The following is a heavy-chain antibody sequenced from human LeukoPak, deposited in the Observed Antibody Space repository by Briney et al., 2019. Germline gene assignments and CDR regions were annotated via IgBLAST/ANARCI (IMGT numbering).Heavy chain of an antibody. J-gene: IGHJ4*02. D-gene: IGHD3-10*01. CDR3: ARDLYYGSGSSGLFDY. Sequence: ASVKVSCKASGYTFTSYGISWVQQAPGQGLEWMGWISAYNGNTNYAQKLQGRVAMTTDTSTSTAYMELRSLRSDDTAVYYCARDLYYGSGSSGLFDYWGQGTLVTVSS. CDR2: ISAYNGNT. V-gene: IGHV1-18*04. CDR1: GYTFTSYG.